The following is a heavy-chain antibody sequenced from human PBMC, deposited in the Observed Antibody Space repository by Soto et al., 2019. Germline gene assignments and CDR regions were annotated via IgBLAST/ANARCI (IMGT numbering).Heavy chain of an antibody. D-gene: IGHD6-13*01. J-gene: IGHJ5*02. V-gene: IGHV3-23*01. CDR3: AKETSSWYSLHWFDP. Sequence: GGSLRLSCAASGFTFSSYAMSWVRQAPGKGLEWVSAISGSGGSTYYADSVKGRFTISRDNSKNTLYLQMNSLRAEDTAVYYCAKETSSWYSLHWFDPWGQGTLVTVPS. CDR1: GFTFSSYA. CDR2: ISGSGGST.